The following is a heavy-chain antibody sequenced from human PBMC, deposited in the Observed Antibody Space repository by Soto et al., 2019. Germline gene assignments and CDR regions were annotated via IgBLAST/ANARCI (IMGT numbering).Heavy chain of an antibody. CDR2: VYHSGST. D-gene: IGHD6-6*01. J-gene: IGHJ4*02. CDR3: TSSYSTSSSPDY. V-gene: IGHV4-59*01. Sequence: PXETLYLTCSVSGGSMRNYYWNLIRQPPGRGLEWIGYVYHSGSTNYNPSLKSRVSMSVDVSRNHFSLTLHSVTAADTAVYFCTSSYSTSSSPDYWGQGTLVTVSS. CDR1: GGSMRNYY.